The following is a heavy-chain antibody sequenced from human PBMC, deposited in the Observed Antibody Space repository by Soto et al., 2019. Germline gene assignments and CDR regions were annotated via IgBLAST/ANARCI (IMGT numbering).Heavy chain of an antibody. D-gene: IGHD2-15*01. CDR1: GGPISSYY. Sequence: PSETLSLTCTVSGGPISSYYWSWIRQPPGKGLEWIGEINHSGSTNYNPSLKSRVTISVDTSKNQFSLKLSSVTAADTAVYYCARLGYCSGGSCYSPLDYWGQGTLVTVSS. J-gene: IGHJ4*02. CDR3: ARLGYCSGGSCYSPLDY. V-gene: IGHV4-34*01. CDR2: INHSGST.